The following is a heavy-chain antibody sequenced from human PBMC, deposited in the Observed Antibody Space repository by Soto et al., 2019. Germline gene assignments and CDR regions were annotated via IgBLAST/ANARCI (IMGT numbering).Heavy chain of an antibody. J-gene: IGHJ6*02. V-gene: IGHV4-39*01. Sequence: QLQLQESGPGLVKPSETLSLTCTVSSAPVSSSTYTWGWIRQPPGKELEWIGSIYYSGSTYYNPSLNSRVTVSVDTSKNQFSLKVTSVTAADTAVYYCARLHGYCISSSCHGHYAMDVWGQGTTVTVSS. CDR1: SAPVSSSTYT. D-gene: IGHD2-2*01. CDR3: ARLHGYCISSSCHGHYAMDV. CDR2: IYYSGST.